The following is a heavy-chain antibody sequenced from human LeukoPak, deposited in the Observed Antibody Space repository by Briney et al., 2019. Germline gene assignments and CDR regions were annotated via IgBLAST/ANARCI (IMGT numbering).Heavy chain of an antibody. CDR2: MYYSGST. D-gene: IGHD3-3*02. CDR1: NGSISSRSYY. V-gene: IGHV4-39*07. CDR3: ARVTLDYYDYIDV. Sequence: SETLSLTCTVSNGSISSRSYYWGWLRQSPGKGLEWIGSMYYSGSTYYKRSLKSRVTISGDTSKNQFSLKLSSVTAADTAVYYCARVTLDYYDYIDVWGKGTTVTVSS. J-gene: IGHJ6*03.